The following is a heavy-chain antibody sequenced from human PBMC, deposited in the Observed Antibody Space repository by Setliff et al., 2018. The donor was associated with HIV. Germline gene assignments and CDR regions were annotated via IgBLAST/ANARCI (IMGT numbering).Heavy chain of an antibody. D-gene: IGHD2-15*01. J-gene: IGHJ3*02. CDR1: GDSISSGSYY. V-gene: IGHV4-61*02. CDR2: IYSSGSS. CDR3: ARRIQLRDSSGRSCWTFDI. Sequence: PSETLSLTCTVSGDSISSGSYYWSWVRQPAGKGLEWMGRIYSSGSSNCNPSVKSRVTMSINTSKNQFSLQLSSVTAADTAMYYCARRIQLRDSSGRSCWTFDIWGQGTMVTVSS.